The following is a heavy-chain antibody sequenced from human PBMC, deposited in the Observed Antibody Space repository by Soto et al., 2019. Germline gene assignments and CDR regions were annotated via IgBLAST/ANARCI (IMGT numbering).Heavy chain of an antibody. CDR3: ARRILRFYFDY. V-gene: IGHV2-26*01. D-gene: IGHD5-18*01. CDR1: GFSLSNSRMG. J-gene: IGHJ4*02. CDR2: IFPNDEK. Sequence: QVTLKESGPVLVKPTETLTLTCTVSGFSLSNSRMGVSWIRQPPGKALEWLAHIFPNDEKSYNTSLKSRLTISKDTSKSRVVLTMTNMDPVDTATYYCARRILRFYFDYWGQGTLVTVSS.